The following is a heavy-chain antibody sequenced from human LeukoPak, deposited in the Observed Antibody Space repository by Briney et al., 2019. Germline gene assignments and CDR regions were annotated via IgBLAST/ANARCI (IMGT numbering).Heavy chain of an antibody. V-gene: IGHV3-33*06. CDR1: GFTFSSYG. D-gene: IGHD2-2*01. CDR3: AKECIPAASRGYFDY. CDR2: IWYDGSNK. J-gene: IGHJ4*02. Sequence: GRSLRLSCAASGFTFSSYGMHWVRQAPGKGLEWVAVIWYDGSNKYYADSVKGRFTISRDNSKNTLYLQMNSLRAEDTAVYYCAKECIPAASRGYFDYWGQGTLVTVSS.